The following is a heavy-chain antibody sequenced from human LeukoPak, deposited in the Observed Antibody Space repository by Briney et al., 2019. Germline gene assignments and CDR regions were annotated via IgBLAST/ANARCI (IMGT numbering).Heavy chain of an antibody. J-gene: IGHJ4*02. D-gene: IGHD3-9*01. CDR2: IWYDGSNK. CDR1: GFTFSSYG. CDR3: ARDLLAGQFDY. V-gene: IGHV3-33*01. Sequence: GGSLRLSCAASGFTFSSYGMHWVRQAPGKGLEWVAVIWYDGSNKYYADSVKGRFTIPRDNSKNTLYLQMNSLRAEDTAVYYCARDLLAGQFDYWGQGTLVTVSS.